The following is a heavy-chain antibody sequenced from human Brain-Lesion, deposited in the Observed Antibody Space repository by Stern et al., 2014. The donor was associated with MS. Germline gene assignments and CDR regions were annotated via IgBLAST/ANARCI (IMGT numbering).Heavy chain of an antibody. D-gene: IGHD6-13*01. CDR3: ARFPASRPHVFDS. Sequence: QVQLVQSGPGLVKPSGTLSLTCAVSGGSISSSNWWSWVRQSPGKGLEWIGESDHSGSTIYNPSLKSRVPVSVDKSKTRFSLNLRCVTAADTAVYFCARFPASRPHVFDSWGQGTLVTVSS. V-gene: IGHV4-4*02. J-gene: IGHJ4*02. CDR1: GGSISSSNW. CDR2: SDHSGST.